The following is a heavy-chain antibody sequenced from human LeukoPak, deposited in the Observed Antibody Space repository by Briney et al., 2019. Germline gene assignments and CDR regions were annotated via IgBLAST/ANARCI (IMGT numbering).Heavy chain of an antibody. CDR2: IYRSGDT. CDR1: ELPVSGDF. CDR3: ARVQGGGYRTADY. Sequence: GGSLRLSCVASELPVSGDFMSWLRLAPGKGLEWVSIIYRSGDTYYAGSVKGRFTISRDNSKNTLFLQMNSLRSEDTAMYYCARVQGGGYRTADYWGQGTLVTVSS. D-gene: IGHD6-19*01. J-gene: IGHJ4*02. V-gene: IGHV3-66*02.